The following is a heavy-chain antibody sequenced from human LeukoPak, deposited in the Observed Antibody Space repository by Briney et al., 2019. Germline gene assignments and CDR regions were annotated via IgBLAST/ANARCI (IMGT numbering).Heavy chain of an antibody. D-gene: IGHD3-3*01. V-gene: IGHV3-23*01. CDR2: ISGSGGST. CDR3: AKERKRATLGVVPPLQFDH. J-gene: IGHJ4*02. Sequence: PGGSLRLSCAASGFTFSSYAMSWVRQAPGKGLEWVSAISGSGGSTYYADSVKGRFTISRDNSKDTLYLQMNSLKAEDTAVDYCAKERKRATLGVVPPLQFDHWGQATLVTDSS. CDR1: GFTFSSYA.